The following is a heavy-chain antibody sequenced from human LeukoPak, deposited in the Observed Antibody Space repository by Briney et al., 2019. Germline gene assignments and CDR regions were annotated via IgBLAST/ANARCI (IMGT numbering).Heavy chain of an antibody. D-gene: IGHD3-3*01. CDR1: GFTFSSYA. CDR2: ISGSGGST. V-gene: IGHV3-23*01. CDR3: AKDREDDFWSGNSYYFDY. J-gene: IGHJ4*02. Sequence: PGGSLRLSCAASGFTFSSYAMSWVRQAPGKGLEWVSAISGSGGSTYYADSVKGRFTISRDNSKNTLYLQMNSLRAEDTAVYYCAKDREDDFWSGNSYYFDYWGQGALVTVSS.